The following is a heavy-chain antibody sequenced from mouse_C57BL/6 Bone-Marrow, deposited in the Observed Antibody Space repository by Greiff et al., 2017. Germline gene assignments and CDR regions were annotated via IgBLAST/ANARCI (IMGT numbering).Heavy chain of an antibody. CDR1: GFTFSSYA. Sequence: EVQRVESGGGLVKPGGSLKLSCAASGFTFSSYAMSWVRQTPEKRLEWVATISDGGSYTYYPDNVKGRFTISRDNAKNNLYLQMSHLKSEDTAMYDCARGYGNYWYFDVWGTGTTVTVSS. J-gene: IGHJ1*03. D-gene: IGHD2-1*01. CDR2: ISDGGSYT. V-gene: IGHV5-4*01. CDR3: ARGYGNYWYFDV.